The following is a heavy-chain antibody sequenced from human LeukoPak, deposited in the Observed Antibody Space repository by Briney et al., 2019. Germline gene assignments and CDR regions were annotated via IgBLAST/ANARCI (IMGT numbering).Heavy chain of an antibody. V-gene: IGHV4-34*01. CDR1: GGSFSGYY. CDR3: ARGYGGYHYGSGSYFYMDV. CDR2: INHSGGT. J-gene: IGHJ6*03. Sequence: PSETLSLTCAVYGGSFSGYYWSWIRQPPGKGLEWIGEINHSGGTNYNPSLKSRVTISVDTSKNQFSLKLSSVTAADTAVYYCARGYGGYHYGSGSYFYMDVWGKGTTVTVSS. D-gene: IGHD3-10*01.